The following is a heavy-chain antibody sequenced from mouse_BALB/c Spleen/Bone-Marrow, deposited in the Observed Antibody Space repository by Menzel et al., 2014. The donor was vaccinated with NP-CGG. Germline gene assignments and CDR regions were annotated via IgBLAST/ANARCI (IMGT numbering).Heavy chain of an antibody. CDR2: INTYSGDA. D-gene: IGHD1-2*01. V-gene: IGHV1-67*01. CDR1: GYTLPDYA. Sequence: LVESGPALVRPGVSVKISCKGSGYTLPDYALHWVQQRHATSLEWIGVINTYSGDANSNQKFKGKATMTSNNSFSLAYMELARVTSEESSIDYCARDYGIRHFDHWGQGSTLTVSS. CDR3: ARDYGIRHFDH. J-gene: IGHJ2*01.